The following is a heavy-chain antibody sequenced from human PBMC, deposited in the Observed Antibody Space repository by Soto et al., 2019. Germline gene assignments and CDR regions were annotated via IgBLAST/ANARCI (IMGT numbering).Heavy chain of an antibody. CDR3: AKDLSWFGEFDAFDI. CDR2: ISWKSDSG. CDR1: GFTFDDHA. Sequence: SLRLFCEASGFTFDDHAMHWVRQRPGGGLEWVAGISWKSDSGGYADSVKGRFSISRDNIQHSVHLQMNSLRAEDTAVYYCAKDLSWFGEFDAFDIWGQGTMVTVSS. J-gene: IGHJ3*02. V-gene: IGHV3-9*01. D-gene: IGHD3-10*01.